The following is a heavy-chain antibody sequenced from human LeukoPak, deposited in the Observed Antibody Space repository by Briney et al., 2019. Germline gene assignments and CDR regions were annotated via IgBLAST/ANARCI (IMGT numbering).Heavy chain of an antibody. D-gene: IGHD3-22*01. CDR1: GGSISSGGYY. CDR2: IYYSGST. CDR3: ARVAHDSSGYTIDY. V-gene: IGHV4-31*03. J-gene: IGHJ4*02. Sequence: SETLSLTCTVSGGSISSGGYYWSWIRQLPGKCLEWIGYIYYSGSTYYNPSLKSRVTISLDTSKNQFSLKLSSVTAADTAVYYCARVAHDSSGYTIDYWGQGTLVTVSS.